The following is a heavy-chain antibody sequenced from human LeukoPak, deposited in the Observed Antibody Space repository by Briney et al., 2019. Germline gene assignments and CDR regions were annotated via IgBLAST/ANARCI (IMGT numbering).Heavy chain of an antibody. CDR3: AKGATYYYDSSGHKAFDY. Sequence: PGGSLRLSCAASGFTFSSYGTHWVRQAPGKGLEWVAVISYDGSNKYYADSVKGRFTISRDNSKNTLYLQMNSLRAEDTAVYYCAKGATYYYDSSGHKAFDYWGQGTLVTVSS. D-gene: IGHD3-22*01. V-gene: IGHV3-30*18. J-gene: IGHJ4*02. CDR2: ISYDGSNK. CDR1: GFTFSSYG.